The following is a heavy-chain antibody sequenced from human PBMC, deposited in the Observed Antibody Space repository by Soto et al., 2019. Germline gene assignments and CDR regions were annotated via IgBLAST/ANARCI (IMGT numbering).Heavy chain of an antibody. CDR1: GFTFDDYA. Sequence: EVQLVESGGGLVQPGRSLRLSCAASGFTFDDYAMHWVRQAPGKGLEWVSGISWNSGSIGYADSVKGRFTISRDNAKNSLYLQMNSLRAEDTALYYCAKDIDPGEEYQLLFSPDYWGQGTLVTVSS. J-gene: IGHJ4*02. V-gene: IGHV3-9*01. CDR2: ISWNSGSI. D-gene: IGHD2-2*01. CDR3: AKDIDPGEEYQLLFSPDY.